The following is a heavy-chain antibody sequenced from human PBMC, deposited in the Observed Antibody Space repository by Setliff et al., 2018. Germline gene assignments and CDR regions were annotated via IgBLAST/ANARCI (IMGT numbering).Heavy chain of an antibody. CDR2: IYTSWST. CDR3: ARTGTYRYFDY. D-gene: IGHD1-1*01. J-gene: IGHJ4*02. V-gene: IGHV4-61*09. CDR1: DDSISSRHYY. Sequence: PSETLSLTCTVSDDSISSRHYYWSWIRQPAWKGLEWLCQIYTSWSTNYNPSLKGRATLSIDASKRQFSLKLTPVTAADTAVYYCARTGTYRYFDYWGQGILVTVSS.